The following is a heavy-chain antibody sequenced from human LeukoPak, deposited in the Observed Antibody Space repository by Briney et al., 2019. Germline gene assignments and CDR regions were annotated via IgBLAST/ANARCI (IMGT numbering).Heavy chain of an antibody. V-gene: IGHV3-23*01. Sequence: GGSLRLSCVASGFTFKNYAVSWGRQAPGKGLEWVSSISGSGGTTYYTDSVKGRFTIARDNSKNTLYLQMNSLRAEDTAVYYCAKARGYSGHDYLGSFDDWGEGTLVTVSS. J-gene: IGHJ4*02. D-gene: IGHD5-12*01. CDR1: GFTFKNYA. CDR2: ISGSGGTT. CDR3: AKARGYSGHDYLGSFDD.